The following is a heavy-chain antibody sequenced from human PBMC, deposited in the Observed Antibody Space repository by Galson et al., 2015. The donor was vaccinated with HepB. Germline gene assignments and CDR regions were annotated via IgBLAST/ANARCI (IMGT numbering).Heavy chain of an antibody. CDR1: GFTFSSYG. D-gene: IGHD6-6*01. Sequence: SLRLSCAASGFTFSSYGMHWVRQAPGKGLEWVAVISYDGSNKYYADSVKGRFTISRDNSKNTLYLQMNSLRAEDTAVYYCAKEIRYSSSSRGYYYYYGMDVWGQGTTVTVSS. V-gene: IGHV3-30*18. J-gene: IGHJ6*02. CDR2: ISYDGSNK. CDR3: AKEIRYSSSSRGYYYYYGMDV.